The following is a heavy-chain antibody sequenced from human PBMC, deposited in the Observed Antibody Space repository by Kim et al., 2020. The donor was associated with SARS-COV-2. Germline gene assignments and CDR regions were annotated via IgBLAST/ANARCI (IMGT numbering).Heavy chain of an antibody. CDR3: ARRELDFWGGYFPSYYYYGLDV. CDR2: MNPNSGNT. V-gene: IGHV1-8*01. Sequence: ASVKVSCKASGYTFTSYDINWVRQATGQGLEWMGWMNPNSGNTGYAQKFQGRVTMTRNTSISTAYMELSSLRSEDTAVYYCARRELDFWGGYFPSYYYYGLDVWGQGTTVTVSS. CDR1: GYTFTSYD. J-gene: IGHJ6*02. D-gene: IGHD3-3*01.